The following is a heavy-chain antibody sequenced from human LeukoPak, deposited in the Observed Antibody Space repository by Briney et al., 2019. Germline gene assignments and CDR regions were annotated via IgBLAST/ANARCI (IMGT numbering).Heavy chain of an antibody. J-gene: IGHJ6*02. CDR1: GGTFSSYA. CDR3: ARKDYYYYGMDV. V-gene: IGHV1-69*04. CDR2: IIPILGIA. Sequence: ASVKVSCKASGGTFSSYAISWVRQAPGQGLEWMGRIIPILGIANYAQKFQGRVTITADKSTSTAYMELSSLRSEDTAVYYCARKDYYYYGMDVWGQGTTVTVSS.